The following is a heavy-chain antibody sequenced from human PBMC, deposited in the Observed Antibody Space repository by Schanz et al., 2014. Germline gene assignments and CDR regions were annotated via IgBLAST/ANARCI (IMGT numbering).Heavy chain of an antibody. V-gene: IGHV3-21*01. CDR1: EFTFSTDA. D-gene: IGHD1-1*01. J-gene: IGHJ4*02. CDR2: ISYGTSYI. Sequence: DVHLLESGGGLVQPGGSLRLSCAASEFTFSTDAMSWVRQAPGKGLEWVSSISYGTSYIYYAESVKGRFTISRDNAKNSLYLQMNGLRAEDTALYYCARDRRNADLDYWGQGTLVTVSS. CDR3: ARDRRNADLDY.